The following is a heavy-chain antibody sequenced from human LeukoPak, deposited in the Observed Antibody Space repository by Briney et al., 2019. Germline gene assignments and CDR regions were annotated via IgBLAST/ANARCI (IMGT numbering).Heavy chain of an antibody. J-gene: IGHJ4*02. CDR3: ASGGVWQQIDY. Sequence: SSETLSLTCTVSGGSISSGGYNWSWIRQHPGKGLEWIGYIYYSGSTYYNPSLKSRVTISVDTSKNQFSLKLSSVTAADTAVYYCASGGVWQQIDYWGQGTLVTVSS. V-gene: IGHV4-31*03. CDR2: IYYSGST. D-gene: IGHD6-13*01. CDR1: GGSISSGGYN.